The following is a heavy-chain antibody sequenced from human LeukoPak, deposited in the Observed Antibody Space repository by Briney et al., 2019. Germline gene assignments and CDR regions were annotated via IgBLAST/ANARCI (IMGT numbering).Heavy chain of an antibody. Sequence: ASVKVSCKASGYTFTGYYMHWVRQAPGQGLEWMGWINPNSGGTNYAQKFQGRVTMTRDTSISTAYMELSRLRSDDTAVYYCARHKKFRSYYYDSSNAFDIWGQGTMVTVSS. D-gene: IGHD3-22*01. J-gene: IGHJ3*02. CDR3: ARHKKFRSYYYDSSNAFDI. CDR2: INPNSGGT. CDR1: GYTFTGYY. V-gene: IGHV1-2*02.